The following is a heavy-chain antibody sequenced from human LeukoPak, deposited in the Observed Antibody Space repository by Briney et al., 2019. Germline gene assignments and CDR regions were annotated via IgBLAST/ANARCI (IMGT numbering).Heavy chain of an antibody. CDR3: AKVIAARFYYFDY. V-gene: IGHV3-7*03. CDR2: IKQDGSEK. CDR1: GFTFSSYW. D-gene: IGHD6-6*01. J-gene: IGHJ4*02. Sequence: PGGSLRLSCAASGFTFSSYWMSWVRQAPGKGLEWVANIKQDGSEKYYVDSVKGRFTISRDNSKNTLYLQMNSLRAEDTAVYYCAKVIAARFYYFDYWGQGTLVTVSS.